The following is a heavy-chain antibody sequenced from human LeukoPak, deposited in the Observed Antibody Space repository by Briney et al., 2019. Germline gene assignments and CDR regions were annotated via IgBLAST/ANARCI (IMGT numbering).Heavy chain of an antibody. CDR2: IYSGGST. CDR1: GFTFSSYA. Sequence: PGGSLRLSCAASGFTFSSYAMSWVRQAPGKGLEWVSVIYSGGSTYYADSVKGRFTISRDNSKNTLYLQMNSLRAEDTAVYYCARDCGMVRGCLWGRGTLVTVSS. D-gene: IGHD3-10*01. V-gene: IGHV3-53*01. CDR3: ARDCGMVRGCL. J-gene: IGHJ2*01.